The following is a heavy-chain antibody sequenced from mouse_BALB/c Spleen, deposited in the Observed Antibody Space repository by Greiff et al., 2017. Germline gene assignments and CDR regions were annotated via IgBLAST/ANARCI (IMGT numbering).Heavy chain of an antibody. Sequence: QVQLQQSGAELAKPGASVKMSCKASGYTFTSYWMHWVKQRPGQGLEWIGYINPSTGYTEYNQKFKDKATLTADKSSSTAYMQLKSLTSEDSAVYYCARTGSSYYFDYWGQGTTLTVSS. CDR1: GYTFTSYW. V-gene: IGHV1-7*01. J-gene: IGHJ2*01. D-gene: IGHD1-1*01. CDR3: ARTGSSYYFDY. CDR2: INPSTGYT.